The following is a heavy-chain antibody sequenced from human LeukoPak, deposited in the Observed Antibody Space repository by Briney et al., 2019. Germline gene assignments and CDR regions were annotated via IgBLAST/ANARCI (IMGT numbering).Heavy chain of an antibody. D-gene: IGHD1-14*01. CDR3: ASLKRYPRDVEPPPTNDY. CDR2: IYHSGST. J-gene: IGHJ4*02. CDR1: GGSISSSSYY. Sequence: SETLSLTCTVSGGSISSSSYYWGWIRQPPGKGLEWIGEIYHSGSTNYNPSLKSRVTISVDKSKNQFSLKLSSVTAADTAVYYCASLKRYPRDVEPPPTNDYWGQGTLVTVSS. V-gene: IGHV4-39*07.